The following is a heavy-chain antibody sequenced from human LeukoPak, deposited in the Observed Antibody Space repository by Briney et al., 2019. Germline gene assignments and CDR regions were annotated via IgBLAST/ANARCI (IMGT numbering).Heavy chain of an antibody. CDR3: ARLHYYDSSGYYPPFDY. J-gene: IGHJ4*02. CDR2: ISYDGSNK. Sequence: PGGSLRLSCAASGFTFSSYGMHWVRQAPGKGLEWVAVISYDGSNKYYADSVKGRFTISRDNSKNTLYLQMNSLRAEDTAVYYCARLHYYDSSGYYPPFDYWGQGTLVTVSS. D-gene: IGHD3-22*01. CDR1: GFTFSSYG. V-gene: IGHV3-30*19.